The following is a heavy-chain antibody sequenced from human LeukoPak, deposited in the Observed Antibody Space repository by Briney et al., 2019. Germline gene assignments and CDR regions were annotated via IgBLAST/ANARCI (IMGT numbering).Heavy chain of an antibody. Sequence: GGSLRLSCATSGFTFRSYWMSWVRQAPGKGLEWVANIKQDGSEKYYVDSVEGRFTISRDNAKNSLYLQMNSLRAEDTAVYYCARDRGSYCSGGSCHFFDYWGQGILVTVSS. CDR1: GFTFRSYW. D-gene: IGHD2-15*01. J-gene: IGHJ4*02. V-gene: IGHV3-7*01. CDR2: IKQDGSEK. CDR3: ARDRGSYCSGGSCHFFDY.